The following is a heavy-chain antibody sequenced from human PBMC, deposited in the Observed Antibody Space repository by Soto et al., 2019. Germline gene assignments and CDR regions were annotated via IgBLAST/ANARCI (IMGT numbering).Heavy chain of an antibody. CDR3: ARGRFGEIHDY. CDR1: SGSISSGEYY. CDR2: IFSSGST. J-gene: IGHJ4*02. D-gene: IGHD3-10*01. V-gene: IGHV4-30-4*01. Sequence: SETLSLTCTVSSGSISSGEYYWSWLRQPPGKGLEWIGYIFSSGSTHYNASLKSRLTISVDTSKNQFSLQLTSVTATDTAVYYCARGRFGEIHDYWGQVTLVTVSS.